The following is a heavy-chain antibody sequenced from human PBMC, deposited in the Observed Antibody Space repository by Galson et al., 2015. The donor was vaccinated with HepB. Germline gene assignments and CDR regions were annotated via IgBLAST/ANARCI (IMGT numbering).Heavy chain of an antibody. Sequence: CKASGHIFVNYNISWVRQAPGQGLEWMGWINTYSDDADYAQKFQGRVTMATDTSTNTAYMEVTSLRFDDTAVYYCAALRPFGPWGQGTLVTVSS. CDR2: INTYSDDA. V-gene: IGHV1-18*04. CDR3: AALRPFGP. CDR1: GHIFVNYN. J-gene: IGHJ5*02.